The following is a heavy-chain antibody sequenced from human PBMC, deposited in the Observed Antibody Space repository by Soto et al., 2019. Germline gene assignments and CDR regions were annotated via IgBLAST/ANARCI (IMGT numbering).Heavy chain of an antibody. CDR1: GYTFTSYG. J-gene: IGHJ4*02. Sequence: QVLLVQSGAEVKKPGASVKVSCKTSGYTFTSYGISWVRQAPGQGREWMGWISAYNGNTNYAQKLQGRVTMTTDTSTSTAYMELRSLRSDDTAVYYCARNRNCSSTSCLPALGYWGQGTLVTVSS. CDR2: ISAYNGNT. V-gene: IGHV1-18*04. CDR3: ARNRNCSSTSCLPALGY. D-gene: IGHD2-2*01.